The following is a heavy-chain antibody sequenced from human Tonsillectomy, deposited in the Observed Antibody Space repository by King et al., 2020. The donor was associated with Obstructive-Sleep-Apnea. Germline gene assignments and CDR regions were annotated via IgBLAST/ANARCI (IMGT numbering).Heavy chain of an antibody. CDR3: AKTEGELATPFDY. D-gene: IGHD1-26*01. Sequence: VQLVESGGGVVQPGRSLRLSFAASGFTFSSYGMHWVRQAPGKGVEGVAVISYDGSNKYHADSVKGRFTISRDNSKNTLYLQMNSLRAEDTAVYYCAKTEGELATPFDYWGQGTLVTVSS. J-gene: IGHJ4*02. V-gene: IGHV3-30*18. CDR1: GFTFSSYG. CDR2: ISYDGSNK.